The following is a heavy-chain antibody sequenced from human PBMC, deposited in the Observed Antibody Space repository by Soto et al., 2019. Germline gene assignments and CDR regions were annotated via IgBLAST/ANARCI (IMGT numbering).Heavy chain of an antibody. Sequence: EVQLLESGGGLVQPGGSLRLSCAASGFTFSSYPMSWVRQAPGKGLEWVSAISGSGGSTYYADSVKGRFTISRDNSKNTRYLQMNSLRAEDTAVYYFAKLRYFYYGMDVWGQGTTVPVSS. CDR2: ISGSGGST. D-gene: IGHD3-9*01. CDR3: AKLRYFYYGMDV. CDR1: GFTFSSYP. V-gene: IGHV3-23*01. J-gene: IGHJ6*02.